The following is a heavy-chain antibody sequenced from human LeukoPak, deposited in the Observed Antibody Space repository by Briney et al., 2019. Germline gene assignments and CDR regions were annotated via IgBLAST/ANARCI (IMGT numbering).Heavy chain of an antibody. V-gene: IGHV3-30*18. CDR1: GLTFSSYG. CDR3: AKEGYYGSGSFPDY. D-gene: IGHD3-10*01. CDR2: ISYDGSNK. Sequence: QPGGSLRLSCAASGLTFSSYGIHWARQAPGKGLEWVAVISYDGSNKYYADSVKGRFTISRDNSKNTLDLQMDSLRAEDTAVYYCAKEGYYGSGSFPDYWGQGTLVTVSS. J-gene: IGHJ4*02.